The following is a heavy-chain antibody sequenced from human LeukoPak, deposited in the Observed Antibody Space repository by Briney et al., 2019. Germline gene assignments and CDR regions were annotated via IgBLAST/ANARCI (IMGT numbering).Heavy chain of an antibody. D-gene: IGHD3-10*01. Sequence: GGSLRLSCAASGFTFSSYSMNWVRQAPGKGLEWVSSISSSSSYIYYADSVKGQFTISRDNAKNSLYLQMNSLRAEDTAVYYCASSGLGDAFDIWGQGTMVTVSS. CDR1: GFTFSSYS. J-gene: IGHJ3*02. V-gene: IGHV3-21*01. CDR3: ASSGLGDAFDI. CDR2: ISSSSSYI.